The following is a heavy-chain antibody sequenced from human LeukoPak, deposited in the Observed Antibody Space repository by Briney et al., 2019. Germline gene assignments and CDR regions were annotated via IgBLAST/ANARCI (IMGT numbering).Heavy chain of an antibody. V-gene: IGHV3-23*01. CDR1: GFTFVSYA. D-gene: IGHD5-24*01. CDR3: AKALDTYGYMRFDY. CDR2: INGGGDTT. J-gene: IGHJ4*02. Sequence: PGGSLRLSCATSGFTFVSYAMTWVRQAPGKGLAWVSAINGGGDTTYYADSVKGRFTVSRDRSTNTLFLQMSSLRAEDSGMYYCAKALDTYGYMRFDYWGQGTLVTVSS.